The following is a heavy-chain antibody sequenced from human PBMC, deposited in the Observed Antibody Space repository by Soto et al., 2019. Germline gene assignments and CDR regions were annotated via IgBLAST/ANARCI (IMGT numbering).Heavy chain of an antibody. CDR1: GGSISSYY. J-gene: IGHJ6*02. D-gene: IGHD1-26*01. V-gene: IGHV4-59*01. CDR2: IYYSGST. Sequence: SETLSLSCTVSGGSISSYYWSWIRQPPGKGLEWIGYIYYSGSTNYNPSLKSRVTISVDTSKNQFSLKLSSVTAADTAVYYCARLRDLGATRLLHYYYYGMDVWGQGTTVTVSS. CDR3: ARLRDLGATRLLHYYYYGMDV.